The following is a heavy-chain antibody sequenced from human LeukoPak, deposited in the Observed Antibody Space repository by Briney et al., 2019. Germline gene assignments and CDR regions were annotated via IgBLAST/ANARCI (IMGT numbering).Heavy chain of an antibody. J-gene: IGHJ4*02. V-gene: IGHV3-66*01. CDR2: IYSGGST. D-gene: IGHD2/OR15-2a*01. CDR3: ARVSSYLLDY. Sequence: GRSLRLSCAASGFTFSSHGMQWVRQAPGQGLEWVSVIYSGGSTYYADSVKGRFTISRDNSKNTLYLQMNSLRAEDTAVYFCARVSSYLLDYWGQGTLATVSS. CDR1: GFTFSSHG.